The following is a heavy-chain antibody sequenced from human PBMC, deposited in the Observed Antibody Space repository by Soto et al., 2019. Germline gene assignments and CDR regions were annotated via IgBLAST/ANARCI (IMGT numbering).Heavy chain of an antibody. J-gene: IGHJ4*02. CDR3: AQAGYSSGWYPPFFDY. Sequence: PWGSLRLSCTASGFTFINYAIILFRHSPVKGLEWVSSISGSGVSTYYADSVRGRFTISRDNSKNTLFLQMNSLRVEDTAVYYCAQAGYSSGWYPPFFDYWGQGTLVTVSS. D-gene: IGHD6-19*01. V-gene: IGHV3-23*01. CDR1: GFTFINYA. CDR2: ISGSGVST.